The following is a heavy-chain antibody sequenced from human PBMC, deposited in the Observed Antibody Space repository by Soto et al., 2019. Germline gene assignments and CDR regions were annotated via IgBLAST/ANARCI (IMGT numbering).Heavy chain of an antibody. J-gene: IGHJ1*01. Sequence: QVQLVESGGGVVQPGRSLRLSCAASGFTFSSYGMHWVRQAPGKGLEWVAVIWYDGSNKYYADSVKGRFTISRDNSKNALYLHMNGLRAEDTAVYYCSRGGAYCSGGSCYSLEHWGQGTLVTVSS. D-gene: IGHD2-15*01. CDR2: IWYDGSNK. CDR3: SRGGAYCSGGSCYSLEH. CDR1: GFTFSSYG. V-gene: IGHV3-33*01.